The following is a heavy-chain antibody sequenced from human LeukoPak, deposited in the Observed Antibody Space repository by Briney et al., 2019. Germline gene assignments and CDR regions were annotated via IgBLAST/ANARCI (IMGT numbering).Heavy chain of an antibody. CDR3: ARVPMVRGVPQYYFDY. J-gene: IGHJ4*02. Sequence: PSETLSLTCTVSGGSISSSSYYWGWIRQPPGKGLEWIGSIYYSGSTYYNPSLKSRVTISVDTSKNQFPLKLSSVTAADTAVYYCARVPMVRGVPQYYFDYWGQGTLVTVSS. V-gene: IGHV4-39*06. D-gene: IGHD3-10*01. CDR1: GGSISSSSYY. CDR2: IYYSGST.